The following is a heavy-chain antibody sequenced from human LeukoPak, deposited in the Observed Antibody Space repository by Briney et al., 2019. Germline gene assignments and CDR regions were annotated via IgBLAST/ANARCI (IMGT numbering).Heavy chain of an antibody. CDR1: GYTFTGYY. CDR3: PSNTLMVLVVTGPDY. Sequence: ASVKVSCKASGYTFTGYYMHWVRQAPGQGLEWMGWINPNSGGTNYAQKFQGRVTMTRDTSISTAYMELSRLRSDDTAVYYCPSNTLMVLVVTGPDYWGQGTLVTVYS. J-gene: IGHJ4*02. CDR2: INPNSGGT. V-gene: IGHV1-2*02. D-gene: IGHD2-8*02.